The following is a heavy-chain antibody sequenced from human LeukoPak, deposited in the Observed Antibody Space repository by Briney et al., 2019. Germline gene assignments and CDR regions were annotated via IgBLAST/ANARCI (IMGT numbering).Heavy chain of an antibody. CDR2: ISGSGGRT. D-gene: IGHD6-19*01. Sequence: PGGSLRLSCAASGFTFSSYAMSWVRQAPGKGLEWVSVISGSGGRTDYADSVKGRFTISRDNSKNTLYLQMNSLRAEDTAVYYCAKVLPVAGLGYWGQGTLVTVSS. J-gene: IGHJ4*02. V-gene: IGHV3-23*01. CDR1: GFTFSSYA. CDR3: AKVLPVAGLGY.